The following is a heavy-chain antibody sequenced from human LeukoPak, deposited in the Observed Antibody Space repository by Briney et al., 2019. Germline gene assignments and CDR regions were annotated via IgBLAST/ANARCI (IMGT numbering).Heavy chain of an antibody. CDR2: IYYSGST. CDR3: AKNGAVTSFDS. CDR1: GGSISSYY. V-gene: IGHV4-59*01. J-gene: IGHJ4*02. D-gene: IGHD4-17*01. Sequence: PSETLSLTCTVSGGSISSYYWSWIRQPPGKGLEWIGYIYYSGSTNDNPSLKSRVTMSLDTSKNQFSLKLSSVTAADTAVYYCAKNGAVTSFDSWGQGTLVTVSS.